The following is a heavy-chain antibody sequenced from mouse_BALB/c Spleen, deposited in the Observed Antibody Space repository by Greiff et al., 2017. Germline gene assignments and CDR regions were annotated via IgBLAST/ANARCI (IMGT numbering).Heavy chain of an antibody. V-gene: IGHV1-12*01. J-gene: IGHJ1*01. D-gene: IGHD2-3*01. CDR2: IYPGNGDT. CDR1: GYTFTSYN. Sequence: QVQLQQPGAELVKPGASVKMSCKASGYTFTSYNMHWVKQTPGQGLEWIGAIYPGNGDTSYNQKFNGKSTLTADKSSSTAYMQLSSLSSEDSAVYYCARWLLRGLYFDVWGAGTTVTVSS. CDR3: ARWLLRGLYFDV.